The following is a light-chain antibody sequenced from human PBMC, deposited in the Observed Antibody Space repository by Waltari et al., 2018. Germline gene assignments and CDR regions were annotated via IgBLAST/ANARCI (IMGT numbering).Light chain of an antibody. Sequence: TCRASQSISSDLNWLRQKPGKAPKLLIYAASRLQSGVPSRFSGSGSGTDFTLTITSLQPEDFATYYWQESYSTPFTFGPGTKVAIK. J-gene: IGKJ3*01. CDR1: QSISSD. V-gene: IGKV1-39*01. CDR3: QESYSTPFT. CDR2: AAS.